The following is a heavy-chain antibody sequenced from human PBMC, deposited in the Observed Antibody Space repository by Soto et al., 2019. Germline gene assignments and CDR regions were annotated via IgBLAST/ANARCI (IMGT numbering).Heavy chain of an antibody. J-gene: IGHJ5*02. CDR3: ERERVAAVFP. V-gene: IGHV1-3*01. D-gene: IGHD6-13*01. CDR2: INAGNGNT. CDR1: GYTFTSYA. Sequence: QVQLVQSGAEVKKPGASVKVSCKASGYTFTSYAMHWVRQAPGQRLEWMGWINAGNGNTKYSQKFQGRVTITRDTSARTAYMKLSSMRSEDTAVYYCERERVAAVFPWGQRTMVTVSS.